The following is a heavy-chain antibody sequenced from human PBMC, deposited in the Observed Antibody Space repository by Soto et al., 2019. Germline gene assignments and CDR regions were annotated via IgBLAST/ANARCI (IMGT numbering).Heavy chain of an antibody. CDR2: IYFDGITT. D-gene: IGHD1-26*01. CDR1: GFTFNTHW. V-gene: IGHV3-74*01. CDR3: ARGGAMGVDY. Sequence: PVGSLRLSCTASGFTFNTHWMHWVRQAPGKGLVWVSRIYFDGITTNYADSVKGRLTVPRDNAKNTVYLHVNTLRDEDTAVYYCARGGAMGVDYWGRGTLVTVSS. J-gene: IGHJ4*02.